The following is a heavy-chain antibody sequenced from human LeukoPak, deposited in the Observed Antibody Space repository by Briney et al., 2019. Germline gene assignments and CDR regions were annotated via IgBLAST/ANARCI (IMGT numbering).Heavy chain of an antibody. J-gene: IGHJ3*02. D-gene: IGHD3-22*01. CDR3: ARDRSISVIAHAFHI. Sequence: PSETLSLTCTVSGYSINSGYYWAWIRQPPGKALEYIGSIYHSGSTYYNPSLKGRVTISVDTSKNQFSLKLSSVTAADTAVYYCARDRSISVIAHAFHIWGQGTMVTVSS. CDR1: GYSINSGYY. CDR2: IYHSGST. V-gene: IGHV4-38-2*02.